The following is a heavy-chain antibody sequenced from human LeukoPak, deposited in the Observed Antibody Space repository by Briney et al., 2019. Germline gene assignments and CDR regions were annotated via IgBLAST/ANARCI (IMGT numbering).Heavy chain of an antibody. Sequence: GRSLRLSCAASGFTFSSYAMHWVRQAPGKGLEWVAVISYDGSNKYYADSVKGRFTISRDNSKNTLYLQMNSLTDDDTAVYYCASVLLAGNGKNYFDYWGQGTLVTVSS. V-gene: IGHV3-30-3*01. CDR3: ASVLLAGNGKNYFDY. D-gene: IGHD1-1*01. CDR1: GFTFSSYA. J-gene: IGHJ4*02. CDR2: ISYDGSNK.